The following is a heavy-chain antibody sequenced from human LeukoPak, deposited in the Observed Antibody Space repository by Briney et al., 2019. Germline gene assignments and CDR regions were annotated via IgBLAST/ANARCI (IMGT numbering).Heavy chain of an antibody. Sequence: GGSLRLSCAASGFTFIDYSMSWIRQAPGKGLEWVSYISPTSDYTSYADSVKGRFTIFRDNAKNSLFLQMNSLRVEDTAVYYCAICQYNSSPDFWGQGTLVTVSS. CDR2: ISPTSDYT. D-gene: IGHD6-13*01. CDR1: GFTFIDYS. V-gene: IGHV3-11*03. J-gene: IGHJ4*02. CDR3: AICQYNSSPDF.